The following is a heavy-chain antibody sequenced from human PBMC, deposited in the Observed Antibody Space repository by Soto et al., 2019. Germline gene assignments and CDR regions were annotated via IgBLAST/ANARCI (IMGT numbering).Heavy chain of an antibody. J-gene: IGHJ4*02. CDR1: GFTFSSYA. D-gene: IGHD6-19*01. CDR2: ISYDGSNK. CDR3: ARDRYGAGLDY. Sequence: QVQLVESGGGVVQPGRSLRLSCAAPGFTFSSYAMHWVRQAPGKGLEWVAVISYDGSNKYYADSVKGRFTISRDNSKNTLNLQMNSLRAEDTAVYYCARDRYGAGLDYWGQGTLVTVSS. V-gene: IGHV3-30-3*01.